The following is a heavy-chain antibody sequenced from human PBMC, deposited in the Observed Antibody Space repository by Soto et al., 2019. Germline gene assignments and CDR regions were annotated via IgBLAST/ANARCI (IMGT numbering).Heavy chain of an antibody. D-gene: IGHD3-9*01. Sequence: GGSLRLSCAASGFTFSSYAMSWVRQAPGKGLEWVSAISGSGGSTYYADSVKGRFTISRDNSKNTLYLQMNSLRAEDTAVYYCAKVLRYFDWPIDAYYGMDVWGQGTTVTVSS. V-gene: IGHV3-23*01. J-gene: IGHJ6*02. CDR2: ISGSGGST. CDR1: GFTFSSYA. CDR3: AKVLRYFDWPIDAYYGMDV.